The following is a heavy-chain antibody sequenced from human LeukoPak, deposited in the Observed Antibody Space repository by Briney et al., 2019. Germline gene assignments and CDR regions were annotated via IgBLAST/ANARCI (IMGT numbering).Heavy chain of an antibody. J-gene: IGHJ4*02. V-gene: IGHV1-69*01. CDR1: GDTFSNYA. D-gene: IGHD3-10*01. CDR3: TRSGNITMIRGVITTPAIIGY. CDR2: IIPMFGTA. Sequence: ASVTVSCKASGDTFSNYAISWVRQAPGQGPEWMGGIIPMFGTANYAQKFQDRVTIIADEFTSTAYMELSSLRSEDTAVYYCTRSGNITMIRGVITTPAIIGYWGQGTLVTVSS.